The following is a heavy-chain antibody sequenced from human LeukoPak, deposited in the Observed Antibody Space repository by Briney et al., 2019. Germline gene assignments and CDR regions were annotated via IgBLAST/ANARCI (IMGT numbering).Heavy chain of an antibody. CDR2: IIPNLGTT. CDR3: ATTNDGGGYQWGDFFDF. J-gene: IGHJ4*02. CDR1: GGTSNSHA. V-gene: IGHV1-69*04. Sequence: ASVKVSCKASGGTSNSHAISWVRQAPGQGLEWMGRIIPNLGTTNRAQNFQDRVTLTADKSTNTAYMELTSLTSDDTAVYYCATTNDGGGYQWGDFFDFWGQGTLVTVST. D-gene: IGHD3-22*01.